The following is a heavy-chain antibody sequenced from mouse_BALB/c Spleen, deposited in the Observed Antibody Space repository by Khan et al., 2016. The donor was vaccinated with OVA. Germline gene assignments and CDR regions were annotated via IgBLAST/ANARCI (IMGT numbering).Heavy chain of an antibody. CDR2: IDPFNGGT. CDR3: ARHGITSWFAY. V-gene: IGHV1S135*01. CDR1: GYSFSTYY. D-gene: IGHD1-1*01. J-gene: IGHJ3*01. Sequence: VQLQQSGPELMKPGASVKISCKASGYSFSTYYIHWVTRSHGKTLEWIGYIDPFNGGTTYNQKFKGKATLTVDKSSSTAYMHLTSLTSEDSAVYYCARHGITSWFAYWGQGTLVTVSA.